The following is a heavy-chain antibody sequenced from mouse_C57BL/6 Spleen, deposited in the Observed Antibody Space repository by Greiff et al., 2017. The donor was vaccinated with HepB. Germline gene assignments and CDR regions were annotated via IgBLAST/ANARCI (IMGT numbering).Heavy chain of an antibody. J-gene: IGHJ3*01. D-gene: IGHD2-12*01. CDR3: TGYSAWFAY. Sequence: VTLKVSGAELVRPGASVKLSCTASGFNIKDDYMHWVKQRPEQGLEWIGWIDPENGDTEYASKFQGKATITADTSSNTAYLQLSSLTSEDTAVYYCTGYSAWFAYWGQGTLVTVSA. CDR2: IDPENGDT. V-gene: IGHV14-4*01. CDR1: GFNIKDDY.